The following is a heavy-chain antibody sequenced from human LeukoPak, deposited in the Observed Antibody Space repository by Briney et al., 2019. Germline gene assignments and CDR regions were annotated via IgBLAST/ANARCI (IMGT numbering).Heavy chain of an antibody. Sequence: GGSLRLSCAASGFTFSSYSMNWVRQAPGKGLEWVSSISSSSSYIYYADSVKGRFTISRDNAKNSLCLQMNSLRAEDTAVYYCARDGGYSGYETWGFDYWGQGTLVTVSS. CDR2: ISSSSSYI. J-gene: IGHJ4*02. CDR1: GFTFSSYS. D-gene: IGHD5-12*01. CDR3: ARDGGYSGYETWGFDY. V-gene: IGHV3-21*01.